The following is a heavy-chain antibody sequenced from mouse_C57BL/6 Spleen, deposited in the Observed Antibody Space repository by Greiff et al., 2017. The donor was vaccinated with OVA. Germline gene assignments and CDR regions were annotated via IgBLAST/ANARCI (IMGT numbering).Heavy chain of an antibody. D-gene: IGHD1-1*01. CDR2: INPNNGGT. Sequence: VQLQQSGPELVKPGASVKLPCKASGYTFTDYNMDWVKQSHGKSLEWIGDINPNNGGTIYNQKFKGKATLTVDKSSSTAYMELRSLTSEDTAVYYCAREDYGTRGAMDYWGQGTSVTVSS. J-gene: IGHJ4*01. CDR1: GYTFTDYN. CDR3: AREDYGTRGAMDY. V-gene: IGHV1-18*01.